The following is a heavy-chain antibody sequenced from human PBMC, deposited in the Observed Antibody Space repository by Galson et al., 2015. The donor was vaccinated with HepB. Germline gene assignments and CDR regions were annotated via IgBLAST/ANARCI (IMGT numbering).Heavy chain of an antibody. CDR2: ISSYNGDT. J-gene: IGHJ4*02. CDR1: GYTFISYG. Sequence: SVKVSCKASGYTFISYGIAHGITWVRQAPGQGLEWMGRISSYNGDTKYAQKLQGRVTMTTDTSTTTAHMELRSLRSDDTAGYYCATLALSGGEDITGAFDYWGQGTLVTVSS. CDR3: ATLALSGGEDITGAFDY. D-gene: IGHD1-14*01. V-gene: IGHV1-18*01.